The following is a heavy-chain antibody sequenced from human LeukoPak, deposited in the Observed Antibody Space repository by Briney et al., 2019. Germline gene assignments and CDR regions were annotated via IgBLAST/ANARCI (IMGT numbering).Heavy chain of an antibody. CDR2: IYSGGST. CDR3: ARGRPAAGRFDY. CDR1: GFTVSSNY. J-gene: IGHJ4*02. D-gene: IGHD6-13*01. Sequence: GGSLRLSCAASGFTVSSNYMSWGRQAPGKVLEWVSVIYSGGSTYYADSVKGRFTISRDNSKNTLYLQMNSLRAEDTAVYYCARGRPAAGRFDYWGQGTLVTVSS. V-gene: IGHV3-66*01.